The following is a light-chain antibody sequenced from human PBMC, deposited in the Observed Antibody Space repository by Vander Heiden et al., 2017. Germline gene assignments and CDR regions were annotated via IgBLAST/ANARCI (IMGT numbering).Light chain of an antibody. CDR2: AAS. CDR3: QQLNSYPLT. J-gene: IGKJ4*01. V-gene: IGKV1-9*01. CDR1: QGISSY. Sequence: DIQLPQSPSFLSASVGDRVTITCRASQGISSYLAWYQQKPGKAPKLLIYAASTLQSGVPSRFSGSGSGTEFTLTISSLQPEDFATYYCQQLNSYPLTLGGGTKVEIK.